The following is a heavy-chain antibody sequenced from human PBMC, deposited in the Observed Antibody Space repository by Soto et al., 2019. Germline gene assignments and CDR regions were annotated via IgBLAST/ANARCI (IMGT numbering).Heavy chain of an antibody. V-gene: IGHV3-53*01. CDR3: ASTNWNDFTWFDP. CDR2: IYSGGST. J-gene: IGHJ5*02. CDR1: GFTVSSNY. D-gene: IGHD1-1*01. Sequence: GGSLRLSCAASGFTVSSNYMSWVRQAPGKGLEWVSVIYSGGSTYYADSVKGRFTISRDNSKNTLYLQMNSLRAEDTAVYYCASTNWNDFTWFDPWGQGTLVTVSS.